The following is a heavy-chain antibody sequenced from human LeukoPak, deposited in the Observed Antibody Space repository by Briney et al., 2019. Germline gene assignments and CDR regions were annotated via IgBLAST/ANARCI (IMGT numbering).Heavy chain of an antibody. CDR2: INHSGST. V-gene: IGHV4-34*01. J-gene: IGHJ5*02. CDR3: ARDIVDNWFDP. CDR1: GGSFSGYY. D-gene: IGHD5-12*01. Sequence: KPSETLSLTCAVYGGSFSGYYWSWIRQPPGKGLEWIGEINHSGSTNYNPSLKSRVTISVDTSKNQFSLKLGSVTAADTAVYYCARDIVDNWFDPWGQGTLVTVSS.